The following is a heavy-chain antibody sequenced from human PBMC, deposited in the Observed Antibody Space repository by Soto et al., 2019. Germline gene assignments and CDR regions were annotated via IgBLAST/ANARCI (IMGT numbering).Heavy chain of an antibody. CDR1: GNTVPNYA. Sequence: GASVKVSCKASGNTVPNYAIHWVRQAPGQRLEWMGWINGGNGNTYYSEHFQGRVTFTRDTSAGTVYMQLGSLTSEDTAVYYCAMVDNYVTPTPQDVWGQGTTVTVSS. D-gene: IGHD3-16*01. J-gene: IGHJ6*02. CDR2: INGGNGNT. V-gene: IGHV1-3*01. CDR3: AMVDNYVTPTPQDV.